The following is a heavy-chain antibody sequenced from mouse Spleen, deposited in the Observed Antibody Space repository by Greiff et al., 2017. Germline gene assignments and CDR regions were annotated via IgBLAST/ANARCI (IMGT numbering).Heavy chain of an antibody. Sequence: VQRVESGPQLVRPGASVKISCKASGYSFTSYWMHWVKQRPGQGLEWIGMIDPSDSETRLNQKFKDKATLTVDKSSSTAYMQLSSPTSEDSAVYYCARLITTWFAYWGQGTLGTVSA. CDR1: GYSFTSYW. J-gene: IGHJ3*01. CDR2: IDPSDSET. D-gene: IGHD1-1*01. CDR3: ARLITTWFAY. V-gene: IGHV1S126*01.